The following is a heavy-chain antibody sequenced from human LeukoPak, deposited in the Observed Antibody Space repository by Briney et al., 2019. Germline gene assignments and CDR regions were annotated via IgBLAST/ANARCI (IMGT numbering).Heavy chain of an antibody. CDR1: GFTVSSNY. V-gene: IGHV3-53*04. CDR2: IYSGGST. CDR3: AREKVYYYYGMDV. Sequence: GGSLRLSCAGSGFTVSSNYMSWVRQAPGKGLEWVSVIYSGGSTYYADSVKGRFTISRHNSKNTLYLQMNRLRAEDTAVYYCAREKVYYYYGMDVWGQGTAVTVSS. J-gene: IGHJ6*02.